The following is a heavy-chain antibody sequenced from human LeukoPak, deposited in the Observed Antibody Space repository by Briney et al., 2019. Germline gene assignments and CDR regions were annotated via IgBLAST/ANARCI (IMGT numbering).Heavy chain of an antibody. CDR1: GFTFSSYS. J-gene: IGHJ3*02. CDR3: ARDRGAVADAFDI. D-gene: IGHD6-19*01. CDR2: ISSSSSYI. Sequence: PGGSLRLSCAASGFTFSSYSMNWVRQAPGKGLEWVSSISSSSSYIYYADSVKGRFTISRDNAKNSLYLQMNSLRAEDTAVYYCARDRGAVADAFDIWGQGTMVTVSS. V-gene: IGHV3-21*01.